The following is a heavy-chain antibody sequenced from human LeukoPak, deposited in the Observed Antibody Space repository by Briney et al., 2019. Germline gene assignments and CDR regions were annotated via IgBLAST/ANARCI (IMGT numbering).Heavy chain of an antibody. CDR2: ISSSSSYI. V-gene: IGHV3-21*01. CDR1: GFTFSSYS. CDR3: AREDTAMAIPFDY. J-gene: IGHJ4*02. Sequence: GGSLRLSCAASGFTFSSYSMNWVRQAPGKGLEWDSSISSSSSYIYYADSVKGRFTISRDNAKNSLYLQMNSLRAEDTAVYYCAREDTAMAIPFDYWGQGTLVTVSS. D-gene: IGHD5-18*01.